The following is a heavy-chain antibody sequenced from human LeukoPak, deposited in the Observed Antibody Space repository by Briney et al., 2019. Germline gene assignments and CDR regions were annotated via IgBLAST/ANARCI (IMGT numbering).Heavy chain of an antibody. CDR2: INPNDGNT. D-gene: IGHD6-19*01. CDR3: ARDSSQWLVPDY. J-gene: IGHJ4*02. CDR1: GYTFISYY. V-gene: IGHV1-46*01. Sequence: GASVKVSCKASGYTFISYYMHWVRQAPGQGLEWMGIINPNDGNTRYAQKFQGRVTMIRDTSTSTVYMELSSLRSEDTAVYYCARDSSQWLVPDYWGQGTLVTVSS.